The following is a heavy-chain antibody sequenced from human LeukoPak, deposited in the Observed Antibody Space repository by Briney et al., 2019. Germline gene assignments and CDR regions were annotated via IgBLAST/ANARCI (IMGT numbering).Heavy chain of an antibody. D-gene: IGHD3-10*01. CDR1: GGSISSSNW. J-gene: IGHJ4*02. Sequence: SETQSLTCAVSGGSISSSNWWSWVRQPPGKGLEWIGEIYHSGSTNYNPSLKSRVTISVDKSKNQFSLKLSSVTAADTAVYYCARVLLWFGELYFDYWGQGTLVTVSS. CDR2: IYHSGST. V-gene: IGHV4-4*02. CDR3: ARVLLWFGELYFDY.